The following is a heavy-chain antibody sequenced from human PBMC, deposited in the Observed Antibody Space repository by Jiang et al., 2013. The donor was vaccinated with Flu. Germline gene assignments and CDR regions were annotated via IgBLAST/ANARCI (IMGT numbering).Heavy chain of an antibody. CDR2: ISSDAGST. CDR3: AKALGETYFYDL. Sequence: QLVESGGGLVQPGRSLRLSCAASGFTFSTYAMYWVRQAPGKGLEWVSAISSDAGSTFYADSVKGRFTISRDNSMDTLYLQMNSLRAEDTAVYYCAKALGETYFYDLWGQGTLVTVSS. V-gene: IGHV3-23*04. J-gene: IGHJ4*02. CDR1: GFTFSTYA. D-gene: IGHD3-16*01.